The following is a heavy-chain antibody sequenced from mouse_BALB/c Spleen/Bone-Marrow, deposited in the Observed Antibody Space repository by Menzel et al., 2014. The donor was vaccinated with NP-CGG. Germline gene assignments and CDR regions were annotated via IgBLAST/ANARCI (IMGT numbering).Heavy chain of an antibody. D-gene: IGHD2-1*01. CDR1: GDSITSGF. Sequence: EVQLVESGPSVVKPSQTLSLTCSVTGDSITSGFWYWIRKFPGNKLEYMGYISYSGTTYYNPSLKSRISFTRDTSKNQYYLQLISVTTEDTATYFCARWDFGNHYAMDYWGQGTSVTVSS. CDR2: ISYSGTT. V-gene: IGHV3-8*02. CDR3: ARWDFGNHYAMDY. J-gene: IGHJ4*01.